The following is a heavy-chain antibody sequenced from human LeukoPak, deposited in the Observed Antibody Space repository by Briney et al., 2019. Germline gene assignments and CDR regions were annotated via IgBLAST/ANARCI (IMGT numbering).Heavy chain of an antibody. Sequence: GASVKVSCKASGYTFTSYYISWVRQAPGEGLEGRGWMNPNSGNTGYAQKFQGGVTITRNTSISTASMELSSLRSEDTAVYYCARTYYYDSESDNWFDPWGQGTLVTVSS. CDR3: ARTYYYDSESDNWFDP. CDR1: GYTFTSYY. V-gene: IGHV1-8*03. CDR2: MNPNSGNT. D-gene: IGHD3-10*01. J-gene: IGHJ5*02.